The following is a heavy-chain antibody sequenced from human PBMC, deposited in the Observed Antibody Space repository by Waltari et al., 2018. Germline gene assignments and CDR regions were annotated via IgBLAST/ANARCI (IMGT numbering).Heavy chain of an antibody. CDR3: ARGRRDYYDSSGYYSYYFDY. D-gene: IGHD3-22*01. J-gene: IGHJ4*02. Sequence: EVQLVESGGGLVQPGGSLRLSCAASGFTFRSFWISWVRQDPGKGLEWVANIKQDGSEKYYVDSVKGRFTISRDNAKNSLYLQMNSLRAEDTAVYYCARGRRDYYDSSGYYSYYFDYWGQGTLVTVSS. CDR2: IKQDGSEK. V-gene: IGHV3-7*01. CDR1: GFTFRSFW.